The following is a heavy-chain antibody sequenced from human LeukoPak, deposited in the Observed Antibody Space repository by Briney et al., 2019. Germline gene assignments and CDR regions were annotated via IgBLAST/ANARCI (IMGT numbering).Heavy chain of an antibody. CDR1: GGTFSSYA. J-gene: IGHJ6*03. CDR2: IIPIFGTA. CDR3: ARGLSELRYFDWSLKFSYYMDV. Sequence: SVKVSCKASGGTFSSYAISWVRQAPGQGLEWMGGIIPIFGTANYAQKFQGRVTITADKSTSTAYMELSSLRSEDTAVYYCARGLSELRYFDWSLKFSYYMDVWGKGTTVTVSS. D-gene: IGHD3-9*01. V-gene: IGHV1-69*06.